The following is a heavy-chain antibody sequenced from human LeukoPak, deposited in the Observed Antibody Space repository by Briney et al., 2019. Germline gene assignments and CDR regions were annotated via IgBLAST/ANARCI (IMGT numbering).Heavy chain of an antibody. CDR2: INSDGDIT. Sequence: PGGSLRLSCVASGFTFSSYWIHWVRQAPGKGLVWVSRINSDGDITDYADSVKGRFTISRDNAKNTLYLQMNSLRVEDTAVYYCVRGGVDYWGQGTLVTVSS. CDR3: VRGGVDY. CDR1: GFTFSSYW. V-gene: IGHV3-74*01. J-gene: IGHJ4*02. D-gene: IGHD3-16*01.